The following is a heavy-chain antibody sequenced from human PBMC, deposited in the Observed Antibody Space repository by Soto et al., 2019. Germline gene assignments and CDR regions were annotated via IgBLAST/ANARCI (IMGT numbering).Heavy chain of an antibody. J-gene: IGHJ5*02. CDR3: TIERGEYCSGTSCYRRTFKWFDP. CDR2: IHHIGST. V-gene: IGHV4-30-2*06. CDR1: GGSISSGCYS. Sequence: SETLSLTCAVSGGSISSGCYSWSWIRQSSGKGLEWIAYIHHIGSTYYNPSLKSRVTISPDRSKNRFSLKLTYVNAADTAVYYCTIERGEYCSGTSCYRRTFKWFDPWGQGTLVTVYS. D-gene: IGHD2-2*02.